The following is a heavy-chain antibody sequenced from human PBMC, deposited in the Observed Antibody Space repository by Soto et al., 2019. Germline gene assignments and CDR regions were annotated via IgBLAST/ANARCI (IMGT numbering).Heavy chain of an antibody. D-gene: IGHD1-20*01. CDR2: IYWDDDA. Sequence: QITLKESGPTLVKPTQTLTLTCTFSGFSLSTIGVGVGWIRQPPGKALEWLALIYWDDDARYNPSLKSRLTITKDPSKNQVFLTVSSMDPVDTATYYCTHWSNWNGVLVHYWGQGTLVTVSS. J-gene: IGHJ4*02. CDR3: THWSNWNGVLVHY. CDR1: GFSLSTIGVG. V-gene: IGHV2-5*02.